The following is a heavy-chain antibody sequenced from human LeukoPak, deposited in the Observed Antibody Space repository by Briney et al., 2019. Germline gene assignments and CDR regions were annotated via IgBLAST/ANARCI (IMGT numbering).Heavy chain of an antibody. CDR2: IYYSGST. D-gene: IGHD6-13*01. CDR1: GGSISSGVYY. V-gene: IGHV4-30-4*01. CDR3: ARGDYGGIAAAGTPYNWFDP. J-gene: IGHJ5*02. Sequence: SNTLSLTCTVSGGSISSGVYYWGWFRQPPGKGLEWIGYIYYSGSTYYNPSLKSRVTISVDTSENQFSLKLSSVTAADTAVYYCARGDYGGIAAAGTPYNWFDPWGQGTLVTVSS.